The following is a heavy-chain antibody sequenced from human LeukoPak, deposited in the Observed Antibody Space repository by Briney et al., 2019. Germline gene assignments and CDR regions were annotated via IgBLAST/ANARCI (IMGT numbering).Heavy chain of an antibody. CDR1: GLTFSSYA. V-gene: IGHV3-23*01. CDR3: VKDTWRDDYYGSGSYIN. J-gene: IGHJ4*02. D-gene: IGHD3-10*01. CDR2: ISGSGGST. Sequence: PGGSLRLSCAASGLTFSSYAMSWVRQAPGKGLEWVSAISGSGGSTYYADSVKGRFTISRDNSKNTLYLQMNSLRAEDTAVYYCVKDTWRDDYYGSGSYINWGQGTLVTVSS.